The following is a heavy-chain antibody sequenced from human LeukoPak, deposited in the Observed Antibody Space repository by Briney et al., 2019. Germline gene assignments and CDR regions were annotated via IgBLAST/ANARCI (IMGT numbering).Heavy chain of an antibody. CDR3: ARSTAAPYSFDY. CDR2: IYYSGST. J-gene: IGHJ4*02. Sequence: SETLSLTCTVSGGSISSYYWSWIRQPPGKGLEWIGYIYYSGSTNYNPSLKSRVTISVDTSKNQFSLKLSSVTAADTAVYYCARSTAAPYSFDYWGQGTLVTVSS. D-gene: IGHD2-21*02. V-gene: IGHV4-59*01. CDR1: GGSISSYY.